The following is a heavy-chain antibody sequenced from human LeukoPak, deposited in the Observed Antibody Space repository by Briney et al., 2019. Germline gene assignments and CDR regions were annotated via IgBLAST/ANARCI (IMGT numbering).Heavy chain of an antibody. V-gene: IGHV4-31*03. CDR2: IYYSGST. Sequence: SQTLSLTCTVSRGSISSGGYYWSWIRQHPGKGLEWIGYIYYSGSTYYNPSLKSRVTISVDTSKNQFSLKLSSVTAADTAVYYCARGDGVVVPAAIGLSYYYYGMDVWGQGTTVTVSS. CDR3: ARGDGVVVPAAIGLSYYYYGMDV. CDR1: RGSISSGGYY. D-gene: IGHD2-2*02. J-gene: IGHJ6*02.